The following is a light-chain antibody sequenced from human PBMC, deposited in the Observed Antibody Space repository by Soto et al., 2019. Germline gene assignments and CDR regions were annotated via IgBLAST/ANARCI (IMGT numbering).Light chain of an antibody. CDR1: QSVSSSY. CDR3: QQYGSSIT. CDR2: GAS. V-gene: IGKV3-20*01. J-gene: IGKJ5*01. Sequence: EIVLTQSPGTLSLSPGERATLSCRAIQSVSSSYLAWYQQKPGQAPRLLIYGASSSATGIPDRFSGSGSGADFTLTISRLEPEDFAVYYCQQYGSSITFGQGTRLEIK.